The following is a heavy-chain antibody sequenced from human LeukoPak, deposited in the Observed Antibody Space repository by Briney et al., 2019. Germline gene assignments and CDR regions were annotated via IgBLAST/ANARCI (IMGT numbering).Heavy chain of an antibody. CDR2: INHSGST. CDR3: ARARITMVWGVIRFDP. D-gene: IGHD3-10*01. Sequence: SETLSLTCAVYGGSFSGYYWSWIRQPPGKGLEWIGEINHSGSTNYNPSLKSRVTISVDTSKNQFSLKLSSVTAADTAVYYCARARITMVWGVIRFDPWGQGTLVTVSS. J-gene: IGHJ5*02. CDR1: GGSFSGYY. V-gene: IGHV4-34*01.